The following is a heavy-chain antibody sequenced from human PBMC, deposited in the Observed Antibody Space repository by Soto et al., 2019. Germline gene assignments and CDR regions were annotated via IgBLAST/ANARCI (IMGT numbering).Heavy chain of an antibody. CDR2: IYPDDSDS. J-gene: IGHJ4*02. Sequence: GESLKISCKGSGYKFTTYWVGWVRQMPGKGLEWMAIIYPDDSDSRYSPSFQGQVTISADKSISTAYLQWSSLKASDTAIYYCVATYGDYLDYWGQGTLVTVSS. V-gene: IGHV5-51*01. D-gene: IGHD4-17*01. CDR1: GYKFTTYW. CDR3: VATYGDYLDY.